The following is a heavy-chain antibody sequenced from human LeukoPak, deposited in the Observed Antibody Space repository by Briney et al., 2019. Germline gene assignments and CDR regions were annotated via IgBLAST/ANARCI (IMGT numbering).Heavy chain of an antibody. D-gene: IGHD3-3*01. Sequence: QPSETLSLTCTVSGGSISSYYWSWIRQPPGKGLEWIGEINHSGSTNYNPSLKSRVTISVDTSKNQFSLKLSSVTAAGTAVYYCARGPSFWSGYYYRFDPWGQGTLVTVSS. CDR2: INHSGST. CDR1: GGSISSYY. V-gene: IGHV4-34*01. CDR3: ARGPSFWSGYYYRFDP. J-gene: IGHJ5*02.